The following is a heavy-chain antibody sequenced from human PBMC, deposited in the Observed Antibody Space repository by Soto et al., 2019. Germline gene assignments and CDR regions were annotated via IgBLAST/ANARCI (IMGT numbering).Heavy chain of an antibody. V-gene: IGHV2-5*01. Sequence: QITLNESDPTLVKPTQTLTLTCTFSGFSLTTTGVGVGWIRQPPGKALEWLALIDWYDEKRYSPSVQSRLTITKDTSENQVDVTVTNMNPADTGTYDCAHRLYASSDDAFDIWGQGTMVYVSS. D-gene: IGHD6-6*01. J-gene: IGHJ3*02. CDR1: GFSLTTTGVG. CDR2: IDWYDEK. CDR3: AHRLYASSDDAFDI.